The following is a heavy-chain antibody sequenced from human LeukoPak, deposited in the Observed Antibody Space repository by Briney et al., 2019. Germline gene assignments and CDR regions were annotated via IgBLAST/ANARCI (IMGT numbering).Heavy chain of an antibody. CDR2: IYSGGST. CDR1: GLIVNNNY. J-gene: IGHJ4*02. CDR3: ASSVVAAFLDS. D-gene: IGHD2-15*01. Sequence: HSGGSLRLSCAASGLIVNNNYMTWVRQAPGKGLEWVSVIYSGGSTYYADSVKGRFTISRDNSKNTLYLQMNTLRAEDTAVYYCASSVVAAFLDSWGQGTLVTVSS. V-gene: IGHV3-66*01.